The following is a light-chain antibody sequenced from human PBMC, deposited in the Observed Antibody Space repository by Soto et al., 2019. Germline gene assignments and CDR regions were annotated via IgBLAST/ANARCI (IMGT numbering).Light chain of an antibody. CDR1: QTVYSY. CDR3: QQSFSPPPS. CDR2: TVS. Sequence: DIEMTQSPSSLSASVGDRVNISCRSSQTVYSYLNWYQQKPGKAPALLIYTVSDLQTGVPSRFSGSGSGTDFSLIITGLQPEDCATYYCQQSFSPPPSFGGGNKVEIK. V-gene: IGKV1-39*01. J-gene: IGKJ4*01.